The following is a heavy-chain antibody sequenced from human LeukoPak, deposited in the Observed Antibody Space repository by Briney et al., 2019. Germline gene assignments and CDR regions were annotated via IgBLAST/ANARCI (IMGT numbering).Heavy chain of an antibody. Sequence: PGESLKISCQVSGYIFTNYWIGWVRQMPGKGLEWMGIIYPGDSDTRYSPSFQGQVTISADKSINTAYLQWSSLKASDTAMYYCARHAQQQLVPKFDYWGQGTLVTVSS. D-gene: IGHD6-13*01. V-gene: IGHV5-51*01. CDR2: IYPGDSDT. CDR3: ARHAQQQLVPKFDY. CDR1: GYIFTNYW. J-gene: IGHJ4*02.